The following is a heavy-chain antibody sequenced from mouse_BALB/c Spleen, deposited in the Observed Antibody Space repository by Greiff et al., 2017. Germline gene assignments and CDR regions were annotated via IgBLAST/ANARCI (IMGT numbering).Heavy chain of an antibody. Sequence: QVQLKQSGPELVKPGASVRISCKASGYTFTSYYIHWVKQRPGQGLEWIGWIYPGNVNTKYNEKFKGKATLTADKSSSTAYMQLSSLTSEDSAVYFCARCLAYGYFSAWFAYWGQGTLVTVSA. J-gene: IGHJ3*01. CDR3: ARCLAYGYFSAWFAY. CDR1: GYTFTSYY. D-gene: IGHD2-2*01. CDR2: IYPGNVNT. V-gene: IGHV1S56*01.